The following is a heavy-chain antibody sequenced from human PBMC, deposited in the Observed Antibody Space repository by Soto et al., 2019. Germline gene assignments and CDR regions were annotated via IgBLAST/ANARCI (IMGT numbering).Heavy chain of an antibody. J-gene: IGHJ4*02. V-gene: IGHV3-23*01. CDR1: GFTSSSYA. Sequence: EVQLLDSGVGLVQPGGSLRLSCKASGFTSSSYAMSWVRQGPGKGLEWVSSISVSGDSTYYADSVKGRFTISRDNSKLTMYRQMNSVRAEDTAVYYCATGRAGTATWVFFDLRSQGTLVIVSS. CDR2: ISVSGDST. D-gene: IGHD6-25*01. CDR3: ATGRAGTATWVFFDL.